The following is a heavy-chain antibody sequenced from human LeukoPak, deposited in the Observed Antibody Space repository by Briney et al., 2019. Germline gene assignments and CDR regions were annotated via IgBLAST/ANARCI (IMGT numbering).Heavy chain of an antibody. D-gene: IGHD2-15*01. CDR1: GGTFSIYA. CDR3: AIAHQVVVAARVPYWFDP. CDR2: IIPIFGTA. V-gene: IGHV1-69*13. J-gene: IGHJ5*02. Sequence: VKVSFTPSGGTFSIYAISWVRQAPGQGLEWMGGIIPIFGTANYAHKFQGRGTITPDESTSPAYMELSSLRSEDTAVYYCAIAHQVVVAARVPYWFDPWGQGTLVTVSS.